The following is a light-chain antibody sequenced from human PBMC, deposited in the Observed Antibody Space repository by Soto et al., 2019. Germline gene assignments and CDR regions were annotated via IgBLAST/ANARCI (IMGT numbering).Light chain of an antibody. V-gene: IGKV1-39*01. Sequence: DIQMTHSPSTLCASLGDRVTMTFGASQSITSWLAWYQQKPGKAPKLLIYGASTLQSGAPSKFSGSGSGTDFTLTISSLQPEDFATYYCQQTYSTPLTFGGGTKVDIK. CDR3: QQTYSTPLT. CDR1: QSITSW. CDR2: GAS. J-gene: IGKJ4*01.